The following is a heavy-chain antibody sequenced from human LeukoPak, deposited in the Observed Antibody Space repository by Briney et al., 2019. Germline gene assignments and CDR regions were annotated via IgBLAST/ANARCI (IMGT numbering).Heavy chain of an antibody. CDR2: INHSGST. V-gene: IGHV4-34*01. CDR3: ARRAVVLRYFDY. J-gene: IGHJ4*02. D-gene: IGHD3-9*01. CDR1: GGSFSTYC. Sequence: PSETLSLTCAVYGGSFSTYCWNWIRQPPGKGLEWIGEINHSGSTNYNPSLKSRVTISVDTSKNQFSLNLSSVTAADTAVYYCARRAVVLRYFDYWGQGTLVTVSS.